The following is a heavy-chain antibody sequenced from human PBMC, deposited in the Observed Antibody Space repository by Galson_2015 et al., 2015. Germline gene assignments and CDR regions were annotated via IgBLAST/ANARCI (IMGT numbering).Heavy chain of an antibody. CDR3: AKDRDSGSYYYYYGMHL. Sequence: SLRLSCAASGFTFSSYAMSWVRQAPGKGLEWVSDISNSGGITYYADSVKGRFTISRDNSKNTLYLQMNSLRADDTAVYYCAKDRDSGSYYYYYGMHLCGRGITVPVSS. CDR1: GFTFSSYA. CDR2: ISNSGGIT. V-gene: IGHV3-23*01. J-gene: IGHJ6*02. D-gene: IGHD1-26*01.